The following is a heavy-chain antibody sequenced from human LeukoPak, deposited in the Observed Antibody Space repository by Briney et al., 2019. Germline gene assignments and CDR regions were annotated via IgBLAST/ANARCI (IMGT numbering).Heavy chain of an antibody. CDR2: ISWNSGSI. CDR1: GFTFDDYA. Sequence: GRSLRLSCAASGFTFDDYAMHWVRQAPGKGLEWVSGISWNSGSIGYADSVKGRFTISRDNAKNSLYLQMSSLRAEDTALYYCAKVRDYTDAFDIWGQGTMVTVSS. D-gene: IGHD3-16*01. CDR3: AKVRDYTDAFDI. J-gene: IGHJ3*02. V-gene: IGHV3-9*01.